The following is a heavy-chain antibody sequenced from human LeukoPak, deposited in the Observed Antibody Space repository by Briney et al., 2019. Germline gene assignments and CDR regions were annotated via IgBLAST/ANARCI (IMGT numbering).Heavy chain of an antibody. V-gene: IGHV3-30*02. J-gene: IGHJ4*02. Sequence: PGGSLRLSCAASGFTFSIYGMHWVRQAPGKGLEWVTFIRYDGSNKYYADSVKGRFTISRDNSKNTLYLQMNSLRVEDTAVYYCARDLCSSSSCYVDYWGQGTLVTVPS. CDR1: GFTFSIYG. D-gene: IGHD2-2*01. CDR2: IRYDGSNK. CDR3: ARDLCSSSSCYVDY.